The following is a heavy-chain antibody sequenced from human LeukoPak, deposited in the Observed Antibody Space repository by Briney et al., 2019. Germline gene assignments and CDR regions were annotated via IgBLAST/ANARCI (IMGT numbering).Heavy chain of an antibody. D-gene: IGHD4-17*01. Sequence: SETLSLTCTVSGGSISIYYWSWIRQPPGKGLEWIGHIYYSGNTNYNLSLKSRVTISVDTSKNQFSLTLSSVTAADTAVYYCARLTTVTPRTAFDIWGQGTLVTVSS. CDR3: ARLTTVTPRTAFDI. V-gene: IGHV4-59*01. J-gene: IGHJ3*02. CDR2: IYYSGNT. CDR1: GGSISIYY.